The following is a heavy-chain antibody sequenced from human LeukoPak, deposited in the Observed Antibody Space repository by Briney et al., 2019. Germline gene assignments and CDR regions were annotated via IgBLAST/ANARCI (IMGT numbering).Heavy chain of an antibody. CDR1: GFMFSSYW. CDR2: VKPDGSEK. J-gene: IGHJ4*02. Sequence: GGSLRLSCAASGFMFSSYWMSWVRQAPGKGLEWVAHVKPDGSEKSYVDSVKGRFTISRDNAQNSLYLQMNSLRAEDTAVYYCARDRGYYVFDYWGQGTLVTVSS. V-gene: IGHV3-7*01. CDR3: ARDRGYYVFDY. D-gene: IGHD3-22*01.